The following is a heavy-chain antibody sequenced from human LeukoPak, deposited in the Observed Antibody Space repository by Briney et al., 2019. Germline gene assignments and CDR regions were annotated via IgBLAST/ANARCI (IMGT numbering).Heavy chain of an antibody. CDR1: GGSVSSGSYY. CDR2: IYYSGST. V-gene: IGHV4-61*01. CDR3: AREIWSLEQGWFDP. D-gene: IGHD1/OR15-1a*01. Sequence: KTSETLSLTCTVSGGSVSSGSYYWSWIRQPPGKGLEWIGYIYYSGSTNYNPSLKSRITISVDTSKNQFSLKLSSVTAADTAVYYCAREIWSLEQGWFDPWGQGTLVTVSS. J-gene: IGHJ5*02.